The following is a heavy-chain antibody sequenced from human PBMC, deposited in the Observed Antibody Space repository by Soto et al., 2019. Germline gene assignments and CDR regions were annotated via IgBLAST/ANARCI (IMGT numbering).Heavy chain of an antibody. V-gene: IGHV1-2*02. CDR3: ARDIIVVPAATPDYYYGMDV. D-gene: IGHD2-2*02. CDR1: GYTFTGYY. CDR2: INPNSGGA. Sequence: ASVKVSCKASGYTFTGYYMHWVRQAPGQGLEWMGWINPNSGGANYAQKFQGRVTMTRDTSISTAYLEMRSLRSDDTAVYYCARDIIVVPAATPDYYYGMDVWGPGTTVTVSS. J-gene: IGHJ6*02.